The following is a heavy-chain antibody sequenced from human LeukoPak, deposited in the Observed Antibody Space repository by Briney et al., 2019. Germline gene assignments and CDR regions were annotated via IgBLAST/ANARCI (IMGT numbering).Heavy chain of an antibody. CDR1: GGSISSYY. V-gene: IGHV4-4*07. Sequence: SETLSLTCTVSGGSISSYYWSWIRQPAGKGLEWIGRIYTSESTNYNPSLKSRVTMSVDTSKNQFSLKLSSVTAADTAVYYCARVAYSSSSRYYYYMDVWGKGTTVTVSS. J-gene: IGHJ6*03. D-gene: IGHD6-13*01. CDR2: IYTSEST. CDR3: ARVAYSSSSRYYYYMDV.